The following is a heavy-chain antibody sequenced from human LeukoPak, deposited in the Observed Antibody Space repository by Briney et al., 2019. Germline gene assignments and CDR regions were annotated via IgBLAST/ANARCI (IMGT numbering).Heavy chain of an antibody. Sequence: ASETLSLTCTVSGGSISIGSYYWSWIRQPAGKGLELLWRIYTSGSTNYNPSLNTRVTISVDTSKNQFSLKLSSVAAADTYVYYCARGVRGYQYDEYFDYWGQGTLVTVSS. J-gene: IGHJ4*02. CDR2: IYTSGST. V-gene: IGHV4-61*02. D-gene: IGHD2-2*01. CDR3: ARGVRGYQYDEYFDY. CDR1: GGSISIGSYY.